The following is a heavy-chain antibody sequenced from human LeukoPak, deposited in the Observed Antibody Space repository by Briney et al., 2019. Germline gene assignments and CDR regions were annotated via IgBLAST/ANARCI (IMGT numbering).Heavy chain of an antibody. CDR2: ISHSGST. CDR1: GGSFSGYY. CDR3: ASIVVVTATNYFDY. D-gene: IGHD2-21*02. Sequence: PSETLSLTCAVYGGSFSGYYWSWIRQPPGKGLEWIGEISHSGSTNYNPSLKSRVTISVDTSKNQFSLKLSSVTAADTAVYYCASIVVVTATNYFDYWGQGTLVTVSS. J-gene: IGHJ4*02. V-gene: IGHV4-34*01.